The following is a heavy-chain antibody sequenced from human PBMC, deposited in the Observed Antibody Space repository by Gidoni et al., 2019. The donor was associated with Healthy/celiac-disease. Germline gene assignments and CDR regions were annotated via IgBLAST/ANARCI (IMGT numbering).Heavy chain of an antibody. J-gene: IGHJ4*02. CDR2: IYHSGST. D-gene: IGHD7-27*01. CDR3: ARDWTGEFDY. Sequence: QVQLHESGPGLVKPSGTMSLTCSVSGGSISSSNWWSWVRQPPGMGLEWIGEIYHSGSTNYNPSLKIRVTISVDKSKNQFALKLSSVTAADTSVYYCARDWTGEFDYWGQGTLVTVSS. CDR1: GGSISSSNW. V-gene: IGHV4-4*02.